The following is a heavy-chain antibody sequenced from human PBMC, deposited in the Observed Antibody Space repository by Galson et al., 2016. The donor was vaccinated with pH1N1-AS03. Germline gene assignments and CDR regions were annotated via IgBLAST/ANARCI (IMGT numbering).Heavy chain of an antibody. D-gene: IGHD6-13*01. J-gene: IGHJ4*02. CDR1: GFSFSSYA. V-gene: IGHV3-23*01. CDR2: ITSGGNT. CDR3: AKDKGSSRHDDY. Sequence: SLRLSCAASGFSFSSYAMSWVRQAPGKGLRWVSSITSGGNTYYADSVKGRFTISRDNSKQKLYLQMNSLRAEDAAVYLCAKDKGSSRHDDYWGQGTRVTVSS.